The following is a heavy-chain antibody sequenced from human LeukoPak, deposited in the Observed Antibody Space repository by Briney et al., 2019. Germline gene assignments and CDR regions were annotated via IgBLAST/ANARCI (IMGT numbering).Heavy chain of an antibody. Sequence: PSETLSLTCAVYGGSFSGYYWSWIRQPPGKGLEWIGEINHSGSTNYNPSLKSRVTISVDTSKNQFSLKLSSVTAADTAVYYCARGRSSGYYDFWSGYYAIEQRPNQAFDYWGQGTLVTVSS. CDR3: ARGRSSGYYDFWSGYYAIEQRPNQAFDY. CDR2: INHSGST. J-gene: IGHJ4*02. D-gene: IGHD3-3*01. CDR1: GGSFSGYY. V-gene: IGHV4-34*01.